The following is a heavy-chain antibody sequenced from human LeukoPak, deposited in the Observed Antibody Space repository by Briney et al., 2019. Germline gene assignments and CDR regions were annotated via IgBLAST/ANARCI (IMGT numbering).Heavy chain of an antibody. V-gene: IGHV3-23*01. CDR1: GFTFSSYA. CDR2: ISGSGGAT. Sequence: GGSLRLSCAASGFTFSSYAMSWVRQAPGKGLEWVSAISGSGGATYYADSVRGRFAISRDNSKNTLYLQMNSLRAEDTAVYYCAKDGFCSSTSCYPAPYWGQGTLVTVSS. J-gene: IGHJ4*02. D-gene: IGHD2-2*01. CDR3: AKDGFCSSTSCYPAPY.